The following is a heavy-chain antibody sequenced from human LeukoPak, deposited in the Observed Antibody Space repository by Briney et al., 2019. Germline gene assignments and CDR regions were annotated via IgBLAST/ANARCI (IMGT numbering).Heavy chain of an antibody. Sequence: GGSLRLSCAASGFTFSDYWIHWVRQAPGKGLVWVSHINSDGSSATYADSVKGRFTISRDNAKNTVYLQMNSLRAEDTAVYYCAKGLQNFDYWGQGTLVTVSS. V-gene: IGHV3-74*01. J-gene: IGHJ4*02. CDR2: INSDGSSA. CDR1: GFTFSDYW. CDR3: AKGLQNFDY.